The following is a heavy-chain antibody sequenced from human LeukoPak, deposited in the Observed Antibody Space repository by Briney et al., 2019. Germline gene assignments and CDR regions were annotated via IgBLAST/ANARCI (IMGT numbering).Heavy chain of an antibody. CDR2: INSGGST. CDR3: AKDWPSEWQQLPDYDAFDI. V-gene: IGHV3-23*01. D-gene: IGHD6-13*01. Sequence: GGSLRLSCAASGFTFSDYYMNWIRQAPGKGLEWVSAINSGGSTYYADSLKGRFTISGDNSKNTLYLQMNSLRADDTAVYYCAKDWPSEWQQLPDYDAFDIWGQGTMVTVSS. CDR1: GFTFSDYY. J-gene: IGHJ3*02.